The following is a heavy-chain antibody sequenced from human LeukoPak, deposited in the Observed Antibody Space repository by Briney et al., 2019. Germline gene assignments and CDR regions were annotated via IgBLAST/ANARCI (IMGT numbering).Heavy chain of an antibody. J-gene: IGHJ4*02. D-gene: IGHD6-13*01. V-gene: IGHV4-30-2*01. Sequence: SETLSLTCTVSGGSISSGGYYWSWIRQPPGKGLEWIGYIYHSGSTYYNPSLKSRVTISVDRSKNQFSLKLSSVTAADTAVYYCARGGSSLSVDYWGQGTLVTVSS. CDR3: ARGGSSLSVDY. CDR1: GGSISSGGYY. CDR2: IYHSGST.